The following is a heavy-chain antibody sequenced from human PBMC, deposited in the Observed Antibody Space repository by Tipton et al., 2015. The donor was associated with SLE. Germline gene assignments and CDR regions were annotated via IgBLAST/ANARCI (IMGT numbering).Heavy chain of an antibody. V-gene: IGHV4-59*01. J-gene: IGHJ6*03. CDR2: IYYSGST. Sequence: TLSLTCTVSGGSISSYYWSWIRQPPGKGLEWIGYIYYSGSTNDNPSPKSRVTISVDTSKNEFSLKLSSVTAADTAVYYCARSSATGFYYMDVWGKGTTVTVSS. CDR1: GGSISSYY. CDR3: ARSSATGFYYMDV. D-gene: IGHD3-10*01.